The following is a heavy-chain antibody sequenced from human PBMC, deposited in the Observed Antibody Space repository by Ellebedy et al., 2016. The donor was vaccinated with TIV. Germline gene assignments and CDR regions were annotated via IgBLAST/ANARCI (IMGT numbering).Heavy chain of an antibody. J-gene: IGHJ4*02. CDR3: AKGRGGGSDSSAPRYYFDY. CDR1: GFTFSNNA. CDR2: ISDSGSST. V-gene: IGHV3-23*01. Sequence: GESLKISCAASGFTFSNNAMSRVRQAPGKGLEWVSGISDSGSSTYYADSVKGRFTISRDNSKNTLYLRMDRLRVEDTAIYYCAKGRGGGSDSSAPRYYFDYWGLGTLVTVSS. D-gene: IGHD3-22*01.